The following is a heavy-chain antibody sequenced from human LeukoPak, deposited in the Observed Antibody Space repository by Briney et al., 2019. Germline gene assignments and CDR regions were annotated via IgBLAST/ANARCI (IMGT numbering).Heavy chain of an antibody. CDR1: SGYW. CDR2: IKSDGSIT. V-gene: IGHV3-74*01. Sequence: PGGSLRLSCASSSGYWMHWVRQAPGKGLVWVSRIKSDGSITSYADSVKGRFTISRDNAKNTLYLQMNSLRDEDTAVYYCARGDYFDYWGQGTLVTVSS. CDR3: ARGDYFDY. J-gene: IGHJ4*02.